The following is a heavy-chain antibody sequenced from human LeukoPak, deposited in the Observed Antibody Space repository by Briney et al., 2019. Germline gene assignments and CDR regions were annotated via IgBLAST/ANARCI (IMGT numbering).Heavy chain of an antibody. D-gene: IGHD2-2*01. V-gene: IGHV1-2*02. CDR3: ARDRVNIVVVPAAMAYYYYYMDV. CDR1: GYTFTGYY. Sequence: TSVKASCKASGYTFTGYYMHWVRQAPGQRLEWMGWINPNSGGTKYARKFQGSVVMTRDTSIITAYMELSRLRSDDTAVNYCARDRVNIVVVPAAMAYYYYYMDVWGKGTTVTVSS. CDR2: INPNSGGT. J-gene: IGHJ6*03.